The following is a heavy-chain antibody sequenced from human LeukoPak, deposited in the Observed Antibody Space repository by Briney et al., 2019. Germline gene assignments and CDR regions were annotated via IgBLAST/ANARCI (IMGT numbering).Heavy chain of an antibody. Sequence: PGGSLRLSCAASGFTFSSYSMNWVRQAPGKGLEWVSYISSSSSTIYYADSVKGRFTISRDNAKNSLYLQMNSLRAEDTAVYYCARDRSWNDGGDYYYGMDVRGQGTTVTVSS. CDR3: ARDRSWNDGGDYYYGMDV. CDR1: GFTFSSYS. V-gene: IGHV3-48*04. D-gene: IGHD1-1*01. J-gene: IGHJ6*02. CDR2: ISSSSSTI.